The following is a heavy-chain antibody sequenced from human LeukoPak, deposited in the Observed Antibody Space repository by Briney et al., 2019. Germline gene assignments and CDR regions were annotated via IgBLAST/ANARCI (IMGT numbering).Heavy chain of an antibody. Sequence: KPGESLKISCKGSGYSFTSYWIGWVRQMPGKGLEWMGIIYPGDSDTRYSPSFQGQVTISADKSISTAYLQWSSLKASDTAMYYCARWLVVPADAPGYYYYYMDVWGKGTTVTVSS. CDR1: GYSFTSYW. D-gene: IGHD2-2*01. CDR2: IYPGDSDT. J-gene: IGHJ6*03. CDR3: ARWLVVPADAPGYYYYYMDV. V-gene: IGHV5-51*03.